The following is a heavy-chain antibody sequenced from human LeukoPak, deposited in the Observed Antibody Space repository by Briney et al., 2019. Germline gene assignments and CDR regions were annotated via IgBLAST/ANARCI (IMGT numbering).Heavy chain of an antibody. CDR2: ISYDGSNK. D-gene: IGHD6-13*01. Sequence: GGSLRLSCAASGFTFSSYGMHWVRQAPGKGLEWVAVISYDGSNKYYADSVKGRFTISRDNSKNTLYLQMNSLRAEDTAVYYCAKDRSSSWYPPYNWFDPWGQGTLVTVSS. CDR1: GFTFSSYG. CDR3: AKDRSSSWYPPYNWFDP. J-gene: IGHJ5*02. V-gene: IGHV3-30*18.